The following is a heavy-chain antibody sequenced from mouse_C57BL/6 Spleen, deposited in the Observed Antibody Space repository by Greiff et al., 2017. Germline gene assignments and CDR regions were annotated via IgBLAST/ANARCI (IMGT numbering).Heavy chain of an antibody. CDR2: IYPGSGNT. CDR3: ARRAIYDGYYDAMDY. V-gene: IGHV1-84*01. D-gene: IGHD2-3*01. J-gene: IGHJ4*01. Sequence: HLVESGPELVKPGASVKISCKASGYTFTDYYINWVKQRPGQGLEWIGWIYPGSGNTKYNEKFKGKATLTVDTSSSTAYMQLSSLTSEDSAVYFCARRAIYDGYYDAMDYWGQGTSVTVSS. CDR1: GYTFTDYY.